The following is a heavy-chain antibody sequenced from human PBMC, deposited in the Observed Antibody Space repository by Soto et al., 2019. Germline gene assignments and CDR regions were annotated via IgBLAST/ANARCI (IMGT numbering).Heavy chain of an antibody. J-gene: IGHJ5*02. CDR2: IYYSGST. CDR1: GGSISSGDYY. Sequence: VQLQESGPGLVKPSQTLSLTCTVSGGSISSGDYYWSWIRQPPGKGLEWIGYIYYSGSTYYNPSLKNRVTISGDTSKNQFSLKLSSVTAADTALYYCARAKGLLTVTTSWFDPWGQGTLVTVSS. CDR3: ARAKGLLTVTTSWFDP. D-gene: IGHD4-17*01. V-gene: IGHV4-30-4*01.